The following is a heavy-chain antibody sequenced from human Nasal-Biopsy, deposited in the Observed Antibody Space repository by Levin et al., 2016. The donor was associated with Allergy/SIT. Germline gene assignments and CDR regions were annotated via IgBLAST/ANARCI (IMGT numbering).Heavy chain of an antibody. J-gene: IGHJ4*02. CDR3: AKFPAHVTY. CDR2: IFHSGNT. V-gene: IGHV4-59*01. Sequence: SETLSLTCTVVSSASSSDYYWGWIRQPPGKGLEWVGYIFHSGNTTYNPSLGNRVTISLDTSKNQFSLTLTSVTAADTAVYYCAKFPAHVTYWGQGTLVTVSS. CDR1: SASSSDYY.